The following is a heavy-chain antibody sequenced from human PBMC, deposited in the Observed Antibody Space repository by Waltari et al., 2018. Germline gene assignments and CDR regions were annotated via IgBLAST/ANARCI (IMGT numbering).Heavy chain of an antibody. CDR1: GGSISSSSYH. CDR3: ARTRTTSSYLQYYYYMDV. V-gene: IGHV4-39*07. CDR2: IYYRGST. D-gene: IGHD3-22*01. J-gene: IGHJ6*03. Sequence: QLQLQESGPRLVKPSETLSLTCSVSGGSISSSSYHWGWIRQSPGKGLEWIGSIYYRGSTYYTPSLKSRVTISVDTFKKQISLRLTSVTAADTAVYYCARTRTTSSYLQYYYYMDVWGRGTTVTISS.